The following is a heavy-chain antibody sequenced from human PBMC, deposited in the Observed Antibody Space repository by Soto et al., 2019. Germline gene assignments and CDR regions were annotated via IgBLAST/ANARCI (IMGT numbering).Heavy chain of an antibody. CDR2: SSSSGGYT. J-gene: IGHJ6*02. CDR1: GFSVGDNY. CDR3: ARSSGRRHVFTFGSGLDV. Sequence: QVQLVESGGGLVEPGGSLRLSCAASGFSVGDNYMTWIRQAPGKGLEWLSYSSSSGGYTNYADSVKGRFTISSDNAKKSLVLQMVSLRAEDTAVFFCARSSGRRHVFTFGSGLDVWGQGTTVTVSS. V-gene: IGHV3-11*06. D-gene: IGHD3-16*01.